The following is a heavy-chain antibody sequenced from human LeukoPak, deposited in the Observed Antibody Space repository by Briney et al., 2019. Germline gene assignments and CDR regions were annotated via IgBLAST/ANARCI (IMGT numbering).Heavy chain of an antibody. Sequence: PSETLSLTCTVSGGSISSYYWSWIRQPAGKGLEWIGRIYTSGSTNYNPSLKSRVTMSVDTSKNQFSLKLSSVTAADTAVYYCARGGGYCSSTSCYQIDYWGQGTLVTVSS. V-gene: IGHV4-4*07. CDR3: ARGGGYCSSTSCYQIDY. CDR2: IYTSGST. D-gene: IGHD2-2*01. CDR1: GGSISSYY. J-gene: IGHJ4*02.